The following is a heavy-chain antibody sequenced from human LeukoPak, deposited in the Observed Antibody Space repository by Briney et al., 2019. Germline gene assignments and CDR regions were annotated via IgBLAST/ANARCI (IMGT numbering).Heavy chain of an antibody. CDR3: ARSGGAWIIFDWFDP. CDR1: GYTFTGYY. V-gene: IGHV1-2*02. D-gene: IGHD2-2*03. J-gene: IGHJ5*02. Sequence: GSVTVSCKASGYTFTGYYMQWVRQAPGQGLEWMGWINPNSGGTKYAQRVQGRVTMTRDTTISTAYMELRRLRSDDTAVYYCARSGGAWIIFDWFDPWGQGTLVTVSS. CDR2: INPNSGGT.